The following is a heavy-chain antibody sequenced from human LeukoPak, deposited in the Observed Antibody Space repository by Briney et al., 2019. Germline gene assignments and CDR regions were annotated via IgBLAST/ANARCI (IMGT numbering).Heavy chain of an antibody. J-gene: IGHJ4*02. Sequence: SQTLSLTCTVSGGSISSGSYYWSWIRQPAGEGLEWIGRIYTSGSTDYNPSLKSRVTISVDTSKNQFSLKLSSVTAADTAVYYCARDLEMAFDYWGQGTLVTVSS. CDR1: GGSISSGSYY. CDR3: ARDLEMAFDY. D-gene: IGHD5-24*01. V-gene: IGHV4-61*02. CDR2: IYTSGST.